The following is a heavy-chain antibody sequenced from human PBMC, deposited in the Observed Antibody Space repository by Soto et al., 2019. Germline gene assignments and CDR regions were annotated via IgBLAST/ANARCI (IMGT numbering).Heavy chain of an antibody. CDR1: GGSISNYY. V-gene: IGHV4-59*01. Sequence: SETLSLTCTASGGSISNYYWSWMRQSPGKGLEYIGYIYYTGSTKYNPSLKSRVTISVDASKNQFSLKLSSVTAADTAVYYCARHTVRRTSGDFDYWGQGTLVTVSS. D-gene: IGHD4-4*01. J-gene: IGHJ4*02. CDR2: IYYTGST. CDR3: ARHTVRRTSGDFDY.